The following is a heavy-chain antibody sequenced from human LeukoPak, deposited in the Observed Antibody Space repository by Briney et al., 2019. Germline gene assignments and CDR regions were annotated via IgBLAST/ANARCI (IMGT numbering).Heavy chain of an antibody. CDR2: IWYDGSNK. V-gene: IGHV3-30*02. CDR3: ATATSYYYYYMDV. D-gene: IGHD2/OR15-2a*01. Sequence: GGSLRLSCAASGFTFSSYGMHWVRQAPGKGLEWVAFIWYDGSNKYYADSVKGRFTISRDNSKNTLYLQMNSLKTEDTAVYYCATATSYYYYYMDVWGKGTTVTVSS. CDR1: GFTFSSYG. J-gene: IGHJ6*03.